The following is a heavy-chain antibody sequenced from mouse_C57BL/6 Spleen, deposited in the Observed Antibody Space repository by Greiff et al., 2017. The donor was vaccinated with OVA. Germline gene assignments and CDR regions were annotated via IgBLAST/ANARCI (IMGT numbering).Heavy chain of an antibody. CDR1: GYTFTSYW. Sequence: VQLQQPGAELVKPGASVKLSCKASGYTFTSYWMQWVKQRPGQGLEWIGEIDPSDSNTNYNQKFKGKATLTVDTSSSTAYMQLSSLTSEDSAVYYCTSKSYYGSSWYFDVWGTGTTVTVSS. CDR3: TSKSYYGSSWYFDV. D-gene: IGHD1-1*01. V-gene: IGHV1-50*01. CDR2: IDPSDSNT. J-gene: IGHJ1*03.